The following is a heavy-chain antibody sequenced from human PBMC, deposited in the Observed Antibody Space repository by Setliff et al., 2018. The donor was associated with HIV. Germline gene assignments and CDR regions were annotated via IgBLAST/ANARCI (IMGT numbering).Heavy chain of an antibody. CDR2: IWYDGSNK. J-gene: IGHJ6*03. D-gene: IGHD1-26*01. CDR1: GFTFSTYG. CDR3: AKDRNPWDSSYYMDV. Sequence: PGESLRLSCAASGFTFSTYGMYWVRQAPGKGLEWVAVIWYDGSNKYYEDSVQGRFTISRDNSKNTLYLQMNSLRAEDTAVYHCAKDRNPWDSSYYMDVWGKGTTVTVSS. V-gene: IGHV3-33*06.